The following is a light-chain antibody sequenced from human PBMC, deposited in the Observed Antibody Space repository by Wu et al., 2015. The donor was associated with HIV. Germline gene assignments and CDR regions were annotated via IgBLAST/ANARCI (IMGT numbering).Light chain of an antibody. CDR1: QSISSK. CDR3: QQYDNYRWT. J-gene: IGKJ1*01. Sequence: EIVMTQSPVTLSVSPGERVTLSCRAGQSISSKLAWYQQKPGQTPRLLIYGASTRATGIPVRFSGSGSGTEFTLTISSLQSEDFAVYFCQQYDNYRWTFGQGTKVDIK. CDR2: GAS. V-gene: IGKV3-15*01.